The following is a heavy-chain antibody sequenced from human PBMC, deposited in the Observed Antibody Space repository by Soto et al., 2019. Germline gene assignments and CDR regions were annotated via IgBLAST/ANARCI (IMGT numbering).Heavy chain of an antibody. CDR3: TTDQGPAYCGGDCYPSYGMDV. Sequence: GGSLRLSCAASGFTFSNAWMNWVRQAPGKGLEWVGRIKSKTDGGTTDYAAPVKGRFTISRDDSKNTLYLQMNSLKTEDTAVYYCTTDQGPAYCGGDCYPSYGMDVWGQGTTVTVSS. D-gene: IGHD2-21*02. V-gene: IGHV3-15*07. J-gene: IGHJ6*02. CDR2: IKSKTDGGTT. CDR1: GFTFSNAW.